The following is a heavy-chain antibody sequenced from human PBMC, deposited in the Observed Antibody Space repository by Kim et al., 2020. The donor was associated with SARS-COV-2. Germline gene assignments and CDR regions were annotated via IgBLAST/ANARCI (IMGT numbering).Heavy chain of an antibody. CDR1: GFTFSSYA. J-gene: IGHJ6*02. CDR2: ISYDGSNK. Sequence: GGSLRLSCAASGFTFSSYAMHWVRQAPGKGLEWVAVISYDGSNKYYADSVKGRFTISRDNSKNTLYLQMNSLRAEDTAVYYCARAQDGGSPRYYYYGMDVWGQGTTVTVSS. D-gene: IGHD2-15*01. V-gene: IGHV3-30-3*01. CDR3: ARAQDGGSPRYYYYGMDV.